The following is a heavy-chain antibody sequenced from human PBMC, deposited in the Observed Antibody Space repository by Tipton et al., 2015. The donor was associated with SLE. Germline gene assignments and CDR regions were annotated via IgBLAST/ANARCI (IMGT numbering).Heavy chain of an antibody. CDR3: AGELGNDAFDI. D-gene: IGHD7-27*01. J-gene: IGHJ3*02. V-gene: IGHV4-30-2*04. CDR2: IYHSGST. Sequence: WSWIRQPPGKGLEWIGYIYHSGSTYYNPSLKSRVTISVDTSKNQFSLKLSSVTAADTAVYYCAGELGNDAFDIWGLGTMVTVSS.